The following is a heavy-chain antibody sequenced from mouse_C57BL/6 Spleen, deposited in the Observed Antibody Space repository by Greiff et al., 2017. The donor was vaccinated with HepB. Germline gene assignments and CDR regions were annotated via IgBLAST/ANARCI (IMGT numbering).Heavy chain of an antibody. CDR3: AREGQVWDGWYFDV. V-gene: IGHV1-55*01. CDR1: GYTFTSYW. CDR2: IYPGSGST. D-gene: IGHD4-1*01. J-gene: IGHJ1*03. Sequence: QVQLQQPGAELVKPGASVKMSCKASGYTFTSYWLTWVKQRPGQGLEWIGDIYPGSGSTNYNEKFKSKATLTVDTSSSTAYMQLSSLTSEDSAVYYCAREGQVWDGWYFDVWGTGTTVTVSS.